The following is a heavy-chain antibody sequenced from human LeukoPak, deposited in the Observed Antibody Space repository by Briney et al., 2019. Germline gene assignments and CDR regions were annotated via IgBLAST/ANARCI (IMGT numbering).Heavy chain of an antibody. CDR3: AREGFPGAFDI. J-gene: IGHJ3*02. V-gene: IGHV4-59*01. CDR2: FHNSGTS. CDR1: DDSISDYY. Sequence: SETLSLTCTVSDDSISDYYRGWIRQPPGKGLEWIGYFHNSGTSTYNPSLKSRVTISVDTSKNQFSLKLSSVTAADTAVYYCAREGFPGAFDIWGQGTMVTVSS.